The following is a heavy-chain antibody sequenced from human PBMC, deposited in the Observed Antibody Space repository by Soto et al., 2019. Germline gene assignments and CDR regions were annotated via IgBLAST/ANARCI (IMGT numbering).Heavy chain of an antibody. CDR3: ARASRIFRVDY. CDR2: FYFTGST. Sequence: HVQLHESGPGRVKPSETLSLSCTVSGASVSSDYGIWFRQPPGKGLEWIGYFYFTGSTKYKSSLKSRVAISVDTSKNQFSLHLTSVTAADTAMYYCARASRIFRVDYWGQGSQVTVSS. V-gene: IGHV4-59*02. CDR1: GASVSSDY. J-gene: IGHJ4*02.